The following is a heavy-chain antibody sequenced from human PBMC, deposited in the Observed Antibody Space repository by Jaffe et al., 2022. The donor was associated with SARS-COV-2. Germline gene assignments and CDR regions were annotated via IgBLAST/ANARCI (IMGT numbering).Heavy chain of an antibody. J-gene: IGHJ4*02. CDR3: ARDRGSGNFFQDVDLDY. CDR2: IKQDGSEK. V-gene: IGHV3-7*01. CDR1: GFTFSAYW. D-gene: IGHD3-10*01. Sequence: EVQLVESGGGLVQPGGSLRLSCADFGFTFSAYWMAWVRQAPGKGLEWVANIKQDGSEKHYVDSVKGRFTISRDNAKNSLYLQMDNLRAEDTAVYYCARDRGSGNFFQDVDLDYWGQGILVTVSS.